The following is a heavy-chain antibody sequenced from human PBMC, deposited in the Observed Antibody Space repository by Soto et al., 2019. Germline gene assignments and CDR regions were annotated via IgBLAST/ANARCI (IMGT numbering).Heavy chain of an antibody. CDR1: GGSISSYY. CDR2: IYYTGST. CDR3: ARDGGYSYV. J-gene: IGHJ4*02. D-gene: IGHD5-18*01. Sequence: PSETLSLTCTVSGGSISSYYWSWIRQPPGKGLEWIGYIYYTGSTNYNPSLNSRVTISVDTSKNQFSLKLSSVTAADTAVYYCARDGGYSYVWGQGTLVTVSS. V-gene: IGHV4-59*01.